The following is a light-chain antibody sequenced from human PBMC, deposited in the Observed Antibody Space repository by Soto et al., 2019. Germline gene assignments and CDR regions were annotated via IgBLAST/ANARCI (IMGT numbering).Light chain of an antibody. CDR2: AAS. J-gene: IGKJ5*01. V-gene: IGKV1-39*01. Sequence: DIQMTQSPSSLSASLGDRVTITCRASQGISTYLNWYQQKPGKAPKVLIYAASSLQSGVPSRFSGSGSETDFTLTISSLQPEDFATYSCQQSNMDPITFGQGTRLEIK. CDR1: QGISTY. CDR3: QQSNMDPIT.